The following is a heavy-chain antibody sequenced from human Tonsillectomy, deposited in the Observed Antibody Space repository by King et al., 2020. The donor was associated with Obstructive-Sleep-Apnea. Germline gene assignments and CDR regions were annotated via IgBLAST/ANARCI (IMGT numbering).Heavy chain of an antibody. J-gene: IGHJ4*02. D-gene: IGHD6-19*01. CDR3: ARGLVAGFFDY. CDR1: GGTFSSYA. V-gene: IGHV1-69*09. CDR2: IIPILGIA. Sequence: VQLVESGAEVKKPGSSVKVSCKASGGTFSSYAISWVRQAPGQGLEWVGRIIPILGIANYAQKFQGRVTITADKSTSTAYMELSSLTSEDTAVYYCARGLVAGFFDYWGQGTLVTVSS.